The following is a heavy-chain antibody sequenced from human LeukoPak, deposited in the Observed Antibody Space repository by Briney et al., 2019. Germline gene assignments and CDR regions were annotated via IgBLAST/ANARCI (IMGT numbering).Heavy chain of an antibody. J-gene: IGHJ3*01. Sequence: GASVKVSCKASGYTFRTSGINWVRQAPGQGLEWVGWIDPNSGNANYGEKVQGRVTMNTDTSTSTAYMELRSLTSDDTATYYCARVVVVATKFYAFDVWGQGSLATVSS. CDR3: ARVVVVATKFYAFDV. D-gene: IGHD2-21*01. V-gene: IGHV1-18*01. CDR1: GYTFRTSG. CDR2: IDPNSGNA.